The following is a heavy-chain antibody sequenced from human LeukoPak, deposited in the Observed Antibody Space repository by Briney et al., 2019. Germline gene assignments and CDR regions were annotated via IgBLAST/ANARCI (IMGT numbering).Heavy chain of an antibody. CDR2: IKSKTDGGTT. Sequence: GGSLRLSCAASGFTFTNAWMSWVRQAPGAGLEWVGRIKSKTDGGTTDYAAPVKVRFTISRNDSKNTLYLQMNSLKIEDTAVYYCTMVVTAIGSPFRPWGQGTLVTVSS. V-gene: IGHV3-15*01. J-gene: IGHJ5*02. CDR1: GFTFTNAW. CDR3: TMVVTAIGSPFRP. D-gene: IGHD2-21*02.